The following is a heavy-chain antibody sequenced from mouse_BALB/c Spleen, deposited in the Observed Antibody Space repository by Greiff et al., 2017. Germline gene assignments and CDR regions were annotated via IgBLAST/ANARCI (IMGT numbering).Heavy chain of an antibody. CDR2: ISYDGSN. J-gene: IGHJ3*01. D-gene: IGHD2-4*01. CDR1: GYSITSGYY. CDR3: ARRPSTMITTGFAY. Sequence: EVQRVESGPGLVKPSQSLSLTCSVTGYSITSGYYWNWIRQFPGNKLEWMGYISYDGSNNYNPSLKNRISITRDTSKNQFFLKLNSVTTEDTATYYCARRPSTMITTGFAYWGQGTLVTVSA. V-gene: IGHV3-6*02.